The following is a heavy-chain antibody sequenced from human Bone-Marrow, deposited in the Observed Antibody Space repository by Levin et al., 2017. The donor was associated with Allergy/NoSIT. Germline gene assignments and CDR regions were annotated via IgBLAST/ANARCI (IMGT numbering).Heavy chain of an antibody. D-gene: IGHD2-15*01. V-gene: IGHV4-59*08. CDR1: GGSISSYY. Sequence: SETLSLTCTVSGGSISSYYWSWIRQPPGKGLEWIGYIHYSASTNYNPSLKSRVTISVDTSKNQFSLRLSSVTAADTAVYYCARHGEFCSGDNCYYWFDPWGQGTLVTVSS. CDR3: ARHGEFCSGDNCYYWFDP. CDR2: IHYSAST. J-gene: IGHJ5*02.